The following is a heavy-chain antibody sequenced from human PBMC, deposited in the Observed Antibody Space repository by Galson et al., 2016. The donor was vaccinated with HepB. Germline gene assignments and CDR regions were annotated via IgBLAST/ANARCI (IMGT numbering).Heavy chain of an antibody. J-gene: IGHJ5*02. CDR2: ISYDGANN. V-gene: IGHV3-30*18. CDR3: TKESTTLLTAYNWFDH. CDR1: GFTFNSYG. Sequence: SLRLSCAASGFTFNSYGMHWVRQAPGKGLEWVAVISYDGANNYYGDSVQGRFTISRDNPRNTLHLQMNSLRAEDTAVYYCTKESTTLLTAYNWFDHWGQGTPVSVSS. D-gene: IGHD1-1*01.